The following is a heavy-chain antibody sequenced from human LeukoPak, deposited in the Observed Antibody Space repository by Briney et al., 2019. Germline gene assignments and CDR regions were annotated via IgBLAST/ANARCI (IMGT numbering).Heavy chain of an antibody. J-gene: IGHJ6*02. V-gene: IGHV4-38-2*02. D-gene: IGHD6-13*01. CDR3: ARYSSSSVTSGGDYYYGMDV. Sequence: IPSETLSLTCTVSGYSISSGYYWGWIRQPPGQGLEWIGSIYHSGSTYYNPSLKSRVTISVDTSKNQFSLKLSSVTAADTAVYYCARYSSSSVTSGGDYYYGMDVWGQGTTVTVSS. CDR1: GYSISSGYY. CDR2: IYHSGST.